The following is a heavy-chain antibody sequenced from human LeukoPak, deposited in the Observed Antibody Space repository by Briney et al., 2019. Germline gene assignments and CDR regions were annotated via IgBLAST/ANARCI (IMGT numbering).Heavy chain of an antibody. CDR1: GGTFSSYA. CDR3: ARELDYGGTFDY. J-gene: IGHJ4*02. V-gene: IGHV1-69*05. Sequence: GSSVKVSCKASGGTFSSYAISWVRQAPGQGLEWMGGIIPIFGTANYAQKFQGRVTITTDESTSTAYMELSSLRSEDTAVYYCARELDYGGTFDYWGQGTLVTVSS. CDR2: IIPIFGTA. D-gene: IGHD4-23*01.